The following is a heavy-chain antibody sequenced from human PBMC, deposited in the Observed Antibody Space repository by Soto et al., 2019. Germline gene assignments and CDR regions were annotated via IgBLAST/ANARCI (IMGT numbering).Heavy chain of an antibody. CDR3: TTHAPEDMIRK. CDR2: ISGSGGST. V-gene: IGHV3-23*01. Sequence: GGSVRLTCAASVFTFSSYAMSWFRQAPGKGLEWVSAISGSGGSTYYADSVKGRFTISRDDSKNTAFLQMNSLKTEDTALYYCTTHAPEDMIRKWGPGTLVTVAS. D-gene: IGHD2-15*01. J-gene: IGHJ4*02. CDR1: VFTFSSYA.